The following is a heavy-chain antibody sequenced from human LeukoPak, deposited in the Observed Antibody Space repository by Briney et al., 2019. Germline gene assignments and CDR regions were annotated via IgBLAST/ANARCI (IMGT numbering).Heavy chain of an antibody. J-gene: IGHJ4*02. D-gene: IGHD6-13*01. Sequence: GGSLRLSCAASGFTFSNYAMTWVRQAPGQGLEWVSTISGTGSTYYADSVRGRFTISRDNSKNTFYLQVDSLRAEDTAVFYCAKGAYSSSWFRGDHWGQGTLVTVSS. V-gene: IGHV3-23*01. CDR1: GFTFSNYA. CDR3: AKGAYSSSWFRGDH. CDR2: ISGTGST.